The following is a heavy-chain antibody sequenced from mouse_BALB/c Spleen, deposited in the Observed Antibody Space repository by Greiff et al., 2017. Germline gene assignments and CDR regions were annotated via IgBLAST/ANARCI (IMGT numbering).Heavy chain of an antibody. CDR2: ISYSGST. Sequence: EVQLQESGPGLVKPSQSLSLTCTVTGYSITSDYAWNWIRQFPGNKLEWMGYISYSGSTSYNPSLKSRISITRDTSKNQFFLQLNSVTTEDTATYYCASSYGSSYDWYFDVWGAGTTVTVSS. CDR1: GYSITSDYA. V-gene: IGHV3-2*02. J-gene: IGHJ1*01. CDR3: ASSYGSSYDWYFDV. D-gene: IGHD1-1*01.